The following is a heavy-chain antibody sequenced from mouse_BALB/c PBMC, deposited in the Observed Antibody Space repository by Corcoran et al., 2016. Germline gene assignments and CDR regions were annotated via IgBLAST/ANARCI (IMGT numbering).Heavy chain of an antibody. Sequence: QIQLVQSGPELKKPGETVKISCKASGYTFTNYGMNWVKQAPGKGLKWMGWINTYTGEPTYADDFKGRFAFSLETSASTAYLQINNLKNEDMATYFCARSSYGNYCDYWGQGTTLTVSS. CDR3: ARSSYGNYCDY. J-gene: IGHJ2*01. CDR1: GYTFTNYG. D-gene: IGHD2-1*01. CDR2: INTYTGEP. V-gene: IGHV9-1*02.